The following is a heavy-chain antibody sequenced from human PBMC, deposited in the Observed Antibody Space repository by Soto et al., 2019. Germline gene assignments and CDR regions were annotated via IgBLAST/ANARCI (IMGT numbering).Heavy chain of an antibody. CDR1: GYIFINYL. CDR3: ARLRGSGWYTGYFDY. CDR2: IYPGDSDT. Sequence: GESLKISCKASGYIFINYLIGWVRQMPGKGLEWMGIIYPGDSDTRYSPSFQGQVTISADKSISTAYLQWSSLKASDTAMYYCARLRGSGWYTGYFDYWGQGTLVTVSS. D-gene: IGHD6-19*01. J-gene: IGHJ4*02. V-gene: IGHV5-51*01.